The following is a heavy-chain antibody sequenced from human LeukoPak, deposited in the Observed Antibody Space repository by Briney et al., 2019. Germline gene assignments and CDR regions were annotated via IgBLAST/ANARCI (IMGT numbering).Heavy chain of an antibody. V-gene: IGHV4-59*11. D-gene: IGHD3-22*01. CDR1: ADSISSRY. CDR2: IHYSGTT. CDR3: ANLHYVSSGSNFDY. J-gene: IGHJ4*02. Sequence: SETLSLPCPFSADSISSRYCSWIRQPPGKGLEWIGYIHYSGTTNYNPSLKSRVTISVDTSKKQFSLKLKSVTAADTAVYYCANLHYVSSGSNFDYWGQGTLVTVSS.